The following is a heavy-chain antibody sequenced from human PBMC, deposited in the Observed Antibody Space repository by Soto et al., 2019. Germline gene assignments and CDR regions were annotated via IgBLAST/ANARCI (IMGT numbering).Heavy chain of an antibody. CDR1: GFTFSSYA. Sequence: GGSLRLSCAASGFTFSSYAMHWVRQAPGKGLEWVTVISYDGSNKYYADSVKGRFTISRDNSKNTLFLQMNSLRAEDTAVYYCAIDFGAVAGNYWGQGT. CDR3: AIDFGAVAGNY. CDR2: ISYDGSNK. D-gene: IGHD6-19*01. J-gene: IGHJ4*02. V-gene: IGHV3-30-3*01.